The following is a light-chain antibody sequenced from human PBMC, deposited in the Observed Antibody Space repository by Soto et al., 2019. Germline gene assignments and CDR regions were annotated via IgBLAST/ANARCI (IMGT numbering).Light chain of an antibody. CDR1: QGISSY. CDR2: AAS. CDR3: QQYDIYPRT. J-gene: IGKJ1*01. Sequence: AIRMTQSPSSFSASTGDRVTITCRASQGISSYLAWYQQKPGKAPKLLIYAASTLQSGVPSRFSGSGSGTDFTLTISCLQSEDFATYYCQQYDIYPRTFGQGTKVEIK. V-gene: IGKV1-8*01.